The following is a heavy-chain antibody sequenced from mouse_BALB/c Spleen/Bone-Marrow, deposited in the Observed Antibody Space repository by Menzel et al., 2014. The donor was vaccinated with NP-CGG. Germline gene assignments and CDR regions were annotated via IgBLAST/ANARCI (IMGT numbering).Heavy chain of an antibody. CDR1: GYIFTSYV. CDR3: AGEGWLLRFDY. CDR2: INPYNDVT. Sequence: VQLQQSGPELVKPGTSVKMSCKASGYIFTSYVMDWVKQKPGQGLEWIGYINPYNDVTNYNEKFKGKATLTSDKSSSTAYMEVSSLTSGDSAVYYCAGEGWLLRFDYWGQGTTLTVSS. V-gene: IGHV1-14*01. J-gene: IGHJ2*01. D-gene: IGHD2-3*01.